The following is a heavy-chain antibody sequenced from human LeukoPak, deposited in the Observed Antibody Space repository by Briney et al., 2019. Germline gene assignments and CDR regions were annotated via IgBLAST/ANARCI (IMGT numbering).Heavy chain of an antibody. CDR3: VATRVCGGVLLRPNCLYFEN. J-gene: IGHJ4*02. CDR2: IDYSGGNT. Sequence: GGSLRLSCAASGFTFSSYAMSRVRQAPGKGLEWVSGIDYSGGNTNYADSVLGRFTVSRDNSKNTLYLQMNSLRAEDTAVYYCVATRVCGGVLLRPNCLYFENWGQGTLVSVSS. V-gene: IGHV3-23*01. D-gene: IGHD3-10*01. CDR1: GFTFSSYA.